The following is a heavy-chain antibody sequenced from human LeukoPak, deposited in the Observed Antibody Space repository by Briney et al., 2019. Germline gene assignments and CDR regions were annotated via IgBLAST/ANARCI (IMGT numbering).Heavy chain of an antibody. CDR1: GFTFSSYA. Sequence: PGGSLRLSCAASGFTFSSYAMHWVRQAPGKGLEYVSSISSNGGSTYYANPVKGRFTISRDNFKNTLYLQMGSLRAEDMAVYYWARTNRDGSYYYFDYWGQGTLVTVSS. CDR3: ARTNRDGSYYYFDY. V-gene: IGHV3-64*01. CDR2: ISSNGGST. D-gene: IGHD1-26*01. J-gene: IGHJ4*02.